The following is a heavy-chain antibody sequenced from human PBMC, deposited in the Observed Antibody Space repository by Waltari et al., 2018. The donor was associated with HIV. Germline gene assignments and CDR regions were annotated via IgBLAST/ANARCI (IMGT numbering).Heavy chain of an antibody. CDR2: ITPMFGPP. D-gene: IGHD2-15*01. J-gene: IGHJ2*01. CDR1: GGTFSKST. Sequence: QEPLVQSGAAVKPPGSSVKVSCKASGGTFSKSTIRWVRQAPGQGLEWMGGITPMFGPPTYAQRCKDKIIITADESASVVYLELTSLRSDDTAIYYCSSRYRFYFAVDDQFFFDLWGRGTLVRVSS. V-gene: IGHV1-69*01. CDR3: SSRYRFYFAVDDQFFFDL.